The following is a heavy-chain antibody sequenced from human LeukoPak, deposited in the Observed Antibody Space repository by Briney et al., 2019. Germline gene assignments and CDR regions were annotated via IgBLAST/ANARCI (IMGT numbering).Heavy chain of an antibody. D-gene: IGHD3-22*01. CDR1: GGSFSGYY. CDR3: ARDSSGYYLEYYFDY. J-gene: IGHJ4*02. V-gene: IGHV4-34*01. Sequence: PSETLSLTXAVYGGSFSGYYWSWIRQPPGKGLEWIGEINHSGSTNYNPSLKSRVTISVDTSKNQFSLKLSSVTAADTAVYYCARDSSGYYLEYYFDYWGQGTLVTVSS. CDR2: INHSGST.